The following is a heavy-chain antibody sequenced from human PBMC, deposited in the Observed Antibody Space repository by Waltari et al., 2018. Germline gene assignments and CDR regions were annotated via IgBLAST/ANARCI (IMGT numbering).Heavy chain of an antibody. V-gene: IGHV3-23*01. D-gene: IGHD3-3*01. CDR1: GFTFSSYA. CDR2: ISGSGGST. Sequence: EVQLLESGGGLVQPGGSLRLSCAASGFTFSSYAMSWVRQAPGKGREWVSAISGSGGSTDYAESVKGRVTISRDNSKNTLYLQMNSLRAEDTAVYYCAKEVGLRFLEWPLGNWFDPWGQGTLVTVSS. J-gene: IGHJ5*02. CDR3: AKEVGLRFLEWPLGNWFDP.